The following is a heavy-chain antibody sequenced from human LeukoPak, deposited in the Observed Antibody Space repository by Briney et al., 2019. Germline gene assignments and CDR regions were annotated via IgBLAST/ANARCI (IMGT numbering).Heavy chain of an antibody. CDR2: IYYSGST. J-gene: IGHJ4*02. D-gene: IGHD3-9*01. Sequence: PSETLSLTCTVSGGSISSSSYYWGWIRQPPGKGLEWIGIIYYSGSTYYNPSLKSRVTISVDTSKNQFSLKLSSVTAADTAVYYCARGPEHYDILTGIDYWGQGTLVTVSS. CDR3: ARGPEHYDILTGIDY. V-gene: IGHV4-39*01. CDR1: GGSISSSSYY.